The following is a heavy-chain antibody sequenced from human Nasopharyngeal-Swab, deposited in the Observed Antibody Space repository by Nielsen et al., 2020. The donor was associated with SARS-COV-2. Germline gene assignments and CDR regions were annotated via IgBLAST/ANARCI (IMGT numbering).Heavy chain of an antibody. Sequence: GESLKISCAASGFTFSSYAMSWVRQAPGKGLEWVSVIHTDPNNTYYVDSVKGRFTISRDNSKKTLFLQMNSLRVEDTAVYYCAKVRSWRLDAFDFWGQGTLVTVSS. D-gene: IGHD6-13*01. CDR2: IHTDPNNT. J-gene: IGHJ4*02. CDR3: AKVRSWRLDAFDF. CDR1: GFTFSSYA. V-gene: IGHV3-23*03.